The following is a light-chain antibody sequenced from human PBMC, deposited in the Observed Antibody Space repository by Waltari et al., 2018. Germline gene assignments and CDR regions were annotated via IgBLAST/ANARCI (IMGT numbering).Light chain of an antibody. CDR1: SSDVGGYKY. CDR3: CSYAGSRWV. Sequence: QSALTQPRSVSGSPGQSVTISCTGTSSDVGGYKYVSWYQQNPGKAPKLMIFDVRKRPSGFPVRFSGSKSGSPASLTISGLQAEDEADYYGCSYAGSRWVFGGGTKLTVL. V-gene: IGLV2-11*01. J-gene: IGLJ3*02. CDR2: DVR.